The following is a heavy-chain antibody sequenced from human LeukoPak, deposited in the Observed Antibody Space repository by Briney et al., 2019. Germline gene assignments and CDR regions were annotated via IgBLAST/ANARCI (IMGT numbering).Heavy chain of an antibody. J-gene: IGHJ6*02. D-gene: IGHD6-13*01. CDR1: GGSFSGYY. CDR3: ARDYRRRSSSWYVVRYYYGMDV. CDR2: INHSGST. Sequence: SETLSLTCAVYGGSFSGYYWSWIRQPPGKGLEWIGEINHSGSTNYNPSLKSRVTISVDTSKNQFSLKLSSVTAADTAVYYCARDYRRRSSSWYVVRYYYGMDVWGQGTTVTVSS. V-gene: IGHV4-34*01.